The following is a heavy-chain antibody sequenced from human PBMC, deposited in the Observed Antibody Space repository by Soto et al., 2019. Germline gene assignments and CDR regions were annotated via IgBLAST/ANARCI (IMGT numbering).Heavy chain of an antibody. CDR1: GLTLSSYA. J-gene: IGHJ4*02. CDR3: ARGITMVRGVIIDYFAY. CDR2: ISYDGSNK. D-gene: IGHD3-10*01. V-gene: IGHV3-30-3*01. Sequence: QVQLVESGGGVVQPGRSLRLSCAASGLTLSSYAMHWVRQAPGKGLEWVAVISYDGSNKYYADSVKGRFTISRENSKNTLYLQMNSLRAEDTAVYYCARGITMVRGVIIDYFAYWGQGTLVTVSS.